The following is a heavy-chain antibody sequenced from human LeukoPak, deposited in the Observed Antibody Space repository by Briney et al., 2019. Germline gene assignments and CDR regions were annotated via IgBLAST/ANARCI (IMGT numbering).Heavy chain of an antibody. CDR2: IRYDGSNK. CDR1: GLTFSSYG. CDR3: AKTGSSGYYYYYYYMDV. D-gene: IGHD3-22*01. Sequence: PGGSLRLSCVASGLTFSSYGMHWVRQAPGKGLEWVAFIRYDGSNKYYADSVKGRFTISRDNSKNTLYLQMNSLRAEDAAVYYCAKTGSSGYYYYYYYMDVWGKGTTVTISS. J-gene: IGHJ6*03. V-gene: IGHV3-30*02.